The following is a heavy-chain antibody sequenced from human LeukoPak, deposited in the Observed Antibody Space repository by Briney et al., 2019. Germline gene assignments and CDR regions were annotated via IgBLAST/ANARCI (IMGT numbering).Heavy chain of an antibody. CDR1: GFTFSDYY. J-gene: IGHJ4*02. D-gene: IGHD3-9*01. CDR3: ARDHRGLRYFVGEDLDY. V-gene: IGHV3-20*04. Sequence: PGGSLRLSCAASGFTFSDYYMSWIRQAPGKGLEWVSGINWNGGSTGYADSVKGRFTISRDNAKNSLYLQMNSLRAEDTALYYCARDHRGLRYFVGEDLDYWGQGTLVTVSS. CDR2: INWNGGST.